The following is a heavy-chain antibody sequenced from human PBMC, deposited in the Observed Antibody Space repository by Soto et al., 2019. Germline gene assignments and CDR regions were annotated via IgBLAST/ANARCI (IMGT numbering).Heavy chain of an antibody. J-gene: IGHJ4*01. Sequence: SETLSLTCTVSGGSISSSSYYWGWIRQPPGKGLEWIGSIYYSGSTYYNPSLKSRVTISVDTSKNQFSLKLSSVTAADTAVYYCARLRSSSPQGFDFWGKGTLVTVSS. V-gene: IGHV4-39*01. CDR3: ARLRSSSPQGFDF. D-gene: IGHD6-13*01. CDR2: IYYSGST. CDR1: GGSISSSSYY.